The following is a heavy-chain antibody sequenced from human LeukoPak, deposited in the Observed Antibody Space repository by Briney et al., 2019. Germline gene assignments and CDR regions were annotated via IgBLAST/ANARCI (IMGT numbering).Heavy chain of an antibody. V-gene: IGHV3-64*01. D-gene: IGHD3-22*01. Sequence: GGSLILSCAASGFTFRTYVMHWVRQAPGKGLEYVSAISSNGGSTYYANSVKGRFTISRDNSKNTLYLQMGSLRADDTAVYYCARVGYYDNSGYYSWGQGTLVTVSS. CDR2: ISSNGGST. CDR1: GFTFRTYV. J-gene: IGHJ4*02. CDR3: ARVGYYDNSGYYS.